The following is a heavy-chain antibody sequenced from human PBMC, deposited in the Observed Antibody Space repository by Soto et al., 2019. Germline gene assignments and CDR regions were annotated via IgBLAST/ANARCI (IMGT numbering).Heavy chain of an antibody. Sequence: QITLKESGPPLVKPTQTLTLTCTFSGFSLSTSGVGVGWIRQPPGKALEWLALIYWDDDKRYSPSLKSRLTITKDTSKNQVVLTMTNMDPVDTATYYCGAVLSRLCIDYWGQGTLVTVSS. D-gene: IGHD3-16*01. CDR2: IYWDDDK. J-gene: IGHJ4*02. CDR1: GFSLSTSGVG. CDR3: GAVLSRLCIDY. V-gene: IGHV2-5*02.